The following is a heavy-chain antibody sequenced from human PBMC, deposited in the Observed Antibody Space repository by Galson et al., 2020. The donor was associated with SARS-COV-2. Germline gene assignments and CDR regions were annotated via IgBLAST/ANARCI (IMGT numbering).Heavy chain of an antibody. CDR1: GFTFSSYA. CDR3: ATPRGDYYGSGSYDY. Sequence: GESLNISCAASGFTFSSYAMHCVRQAPGKGLEWVAVISYDGSNKYYADSVKGRFTISRDNSKNTLYLQMNSLRAEDTAVYYCATPRGDYYGSGSYDYWGQGTLVTVSS. CDR2: ISYDGSNK. D-gene: IGHD3-10*01. V-gene: IGHV3-30*04. J-gene: IGHJ4*02.